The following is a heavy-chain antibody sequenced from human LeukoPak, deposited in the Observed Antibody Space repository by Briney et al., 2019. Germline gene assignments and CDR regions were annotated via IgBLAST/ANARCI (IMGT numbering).Heavy chain of an antibody. D-gene: IGHD3-10*01. V-gene: IGHV3-21*01. Sequence: GGSLRLSCAASGFTFSSYSMNWVRQAPGKGLEWVSSISSSSYIYYADSVKGRFTISRDNAKNSLYLQMNSLRVEDTAVYYCARGGSYSCLDYWGQGTLVTVSS. CDR2: ISSSSYI. CDR3: ARGGSYSCLDY. J-gene: IGHJ4*02. CDR1: GFTFSSYS.